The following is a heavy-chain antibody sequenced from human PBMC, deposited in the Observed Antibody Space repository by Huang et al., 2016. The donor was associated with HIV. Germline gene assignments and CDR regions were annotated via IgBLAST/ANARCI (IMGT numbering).Heavy chain of an antibody. CDR1: GGSFRNYF. CDR2: ITQSGRT. CDR3: ARVEINTLTGYFSSFDN. Sequence: QVHLQQWGAGLLKPSEALSLTCAVYGGSFRNYFWSWIRQPPGKGLEGIGEITQSGRTRYSPSLKSRVTISVDTSKNQFSLKLSSVTAADAAVYYCARVEINTLTGYFSSFDNWGQGTLVTVSS. D-gene: IGHD3-9*01. J-gene: IGHJ4*02. V-gene: IGHV4-34*01.